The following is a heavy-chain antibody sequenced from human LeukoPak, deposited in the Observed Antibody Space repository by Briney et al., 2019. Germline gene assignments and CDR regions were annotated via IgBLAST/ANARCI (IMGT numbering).Heavy chain of an antibody. Sequence: PGGSLRLSCTASGFTFGDYAMNWFRQAPGKGLEWVAVISYDGSNKYYADSVKGRFTISRDNSKNTLYLQMNSLRAEDTAVYYCARGQGGYYFDYWGQGTLVTVSS. J-gene: IGHJ4*02. CDR1: GFTFGDYA. CDR2: ISYDGSNK. CDR3: ARGQGGYYFDY. V-gene: IGHV3-30*04.